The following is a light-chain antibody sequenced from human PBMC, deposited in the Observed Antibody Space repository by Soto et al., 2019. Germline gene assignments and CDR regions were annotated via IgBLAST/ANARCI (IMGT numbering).Light chain of an antibody. CDR1: QSISSY. J-gene: IGKJ1*01. CDR3: QQRSNWPT. Sequence: DIQITHSPSTLSSSVLYIFTITCRASQSISSYLNWYQQKPGKAPKLLIYAASSLQSGVPSRFSGSGSGTDFTLTISSLEPEDFAVYYCQQRSNWPTFGQGTKVDIK. CDR2: AAS. V-gene: IGKV1-39*01.